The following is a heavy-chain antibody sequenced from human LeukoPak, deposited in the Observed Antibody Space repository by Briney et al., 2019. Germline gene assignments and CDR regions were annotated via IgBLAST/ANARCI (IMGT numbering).Heavy chain of an antibody. Sequence: GGSLRLSCAASGFTFDDYVMHWVRQAPGRGLEWVSGISRDSANIGYADSVKGRFTISRDNAKNSLYLQMNSLTTEDTALYYCARDFCTGCNYYFYGMDVWGRGTTVTVSS. CDR1: GFTFDDYV. CDR3: ARDFCTGCNYYFYGMDV. D-gene: IGHD2-2*01. CDR2: ISRDSANI. V-gene: IGHV3-9*01. J-gene: IGHJ6*02.